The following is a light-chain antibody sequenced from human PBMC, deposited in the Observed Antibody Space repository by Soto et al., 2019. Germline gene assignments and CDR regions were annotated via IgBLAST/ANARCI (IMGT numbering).Light chain of an antibody. CDR3: TSYRNTITV. J-gene: IGLJ3*02. CDR2: EVT. V-gene: IGLV2-14*01. CDR1: SSDIDDYKY. Sequence: QSALTQPASVSGSPGQSVTISCTGTSSDIDDYKYVSWYQQHPGKAPKLVISEVTNRPFSVSNRFSGSKSGNMASLTISGLQTDDEATYYRTSYRNTITVFGGGTKLTVL.